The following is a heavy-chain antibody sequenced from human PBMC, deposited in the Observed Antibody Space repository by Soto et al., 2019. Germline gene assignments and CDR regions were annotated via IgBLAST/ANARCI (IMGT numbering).Heavy chain of an antibody. CDR3: AREYPGYKGIAAAGIHYYYGMDV. V-gene: IGHV3-74*01. Sequence: GGSLRLSCAASGFTFSSYWMHWVRQAPGKGLVWVSRINSDGSSTSYADSVKGRFTISRDNAKNTLYLQMNSLRAEDTAVYYCAREYPGYKGIAAAGIHYYYGMDVWGQGTTVTVSS. J-gene: IGHJ6*02. D-gene: IGHD6-13*01. CDR1: GFTFSSYW. CDR2: INSDGSST.